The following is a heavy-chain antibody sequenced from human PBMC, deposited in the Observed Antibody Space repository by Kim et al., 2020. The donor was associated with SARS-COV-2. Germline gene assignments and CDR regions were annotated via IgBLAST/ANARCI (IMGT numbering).Heavy chain of an antibody. Sequence: PSLKSRVTMSVDTSKNQFSLKLTSVTAADAAVYYCAGDGSGSYSPYYFDYWSQGNLVTVSS. V-gene: IGHV4-4*07. CDR3: AGDGSGSYSPYYFDY. J-gene: IGHJ4*02. D-gene: IGHD3-10*01.